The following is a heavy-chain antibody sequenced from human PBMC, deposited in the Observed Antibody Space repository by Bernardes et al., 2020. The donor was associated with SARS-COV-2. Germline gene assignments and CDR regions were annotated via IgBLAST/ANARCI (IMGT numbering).Heavy chain of an antibody. CDR3: ARVRSMSRIAGY. D-gene: IGHD3-10*02. CDR1: GFTFSSYW. V-gene: IGHV3-7*02. CDR2: IKHDGSQK. Sequence: GGSLRLSCAASGFTFSSYWMTWVRQAPGKGLEWVANIKHDGSQKYYVDSVKGRFTISRDNAENSLDLQMNSLSGEDTAVYYCARVRSMSRIAGYWGQGTLVTVSS. J-gene: IGHJ4*01.